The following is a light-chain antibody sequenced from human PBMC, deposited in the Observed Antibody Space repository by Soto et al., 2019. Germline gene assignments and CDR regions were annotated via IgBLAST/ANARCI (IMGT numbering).Light chain of an antibody. J-gene: IGKJ5*01. CDR2: DTS. CDR3: QQRNSWPPTFT. CDR1: QSVGSF. V-gene: IGKV3-11*01. Sequence: EVVLAQSPATLPLSPGERATLSCRASQSVGSFLAWYQQKPGKAPRLLIYDTSIRTTGIPARFSGSGSGTDFTRNISSLEPEEFAVYYCQQRNSWPPTFTFGQGTRLEIK.